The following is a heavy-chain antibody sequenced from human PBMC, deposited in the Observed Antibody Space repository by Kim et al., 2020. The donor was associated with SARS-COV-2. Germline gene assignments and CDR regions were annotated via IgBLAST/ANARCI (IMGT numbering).Heavy chain of an antibody. J-gene: IGHJ5*02. Sequence: SRVTISVDKSKNQFSLKLSSVTAADTAVYYCARFRGYYGSGSYYSNWFDPWGQGTLVTVSS. D-gene: IGHD3-10*01. V-gene: IGHV4-4*02. CDR3: ARFRGYYGSGSYYSNWFDP.